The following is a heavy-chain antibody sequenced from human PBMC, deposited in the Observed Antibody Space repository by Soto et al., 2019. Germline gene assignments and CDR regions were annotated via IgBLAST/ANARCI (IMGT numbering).Heavy chain of an antibody. J-gene: IGHJ1*01. CDR3: LRPYQH. CDR1: GFTFSTNV. V-gene: IGHV3-64D*08. Sequence: PGGSLRLSCAASGFTFSTNVMHWVRQAPGKGLEYVSAIGATGGSTYYADSVKGRFTISRDNSKNTLYLQMSSLRVEDTAVYYCLRPYQHWGQGTLVTVSS. CDR2: IGATGGST.